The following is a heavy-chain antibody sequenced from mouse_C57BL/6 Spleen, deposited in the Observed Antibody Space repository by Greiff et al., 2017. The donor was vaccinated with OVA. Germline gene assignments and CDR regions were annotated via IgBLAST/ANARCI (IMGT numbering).Heavy chain of an antibody. Sequence: QVQLKESGPELVKPGASVKISCKASGYAFSSSWMNWVKQRPGKGLEWIGRIYPGDGDTNYNGKFKGKATLTADKSSSTAYMQLSSLTSEDSAVYFCARRFITTFMDYWGQGTSVTVSS. CDR3: ARRFITTFMDY. V-gene: IGHV1-82*01. CDR1: GYAFSSSW. J-gene: IGHJ4*01. CDR2: IYPGDGDT. D-gene: IGHD1-1*01.